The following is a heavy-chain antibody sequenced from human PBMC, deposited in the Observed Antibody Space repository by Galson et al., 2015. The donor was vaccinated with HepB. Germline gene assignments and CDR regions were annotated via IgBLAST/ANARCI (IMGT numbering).Heavy chain of an antibody. V-gene: IGHV3-7*01. J-gene: IGHJ4*02. CDR3: AREEASTHLDY. CDR1: GFNFGSHW. CDR2: IKGDGSMK. Sequence: SLRLSCAGSGFNFGSHWIHWVRQAPGKGLEWVANIKGDGSMKHYGGSVKGRFTISRDNAMNSVYLQMTSLRAEDTALYYCAREEASTHLDYWGQGILVTVSS.